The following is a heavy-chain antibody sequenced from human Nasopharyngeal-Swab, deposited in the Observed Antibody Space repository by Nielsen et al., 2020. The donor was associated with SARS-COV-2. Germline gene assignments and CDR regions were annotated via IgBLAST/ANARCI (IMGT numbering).Heavy chain of an antibody. J-gene: IGHJ4*02. CDR2: IYTSGST. CDR3: ARASGYDYVWGSSIDY. Sequence: SETLSLTCTVSGGSISSGSYYWSWIRQPARKGLEWIGRIYTSGSTNYNPSLKSRVTISVDTSKNQFSLKLSSVTAADTAVYYCARASGYDYVWGSSIDYWGQGTLVTVSS. D-gene: IGHD3-16*01. CDR1: GGSISSGSYY. V-gene: IGHV4-61*02.